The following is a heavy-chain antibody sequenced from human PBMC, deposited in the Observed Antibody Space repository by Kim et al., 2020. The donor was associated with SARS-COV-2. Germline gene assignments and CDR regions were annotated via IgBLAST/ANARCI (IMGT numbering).Heavy chain of an antibody. V-gene: IGHV1-3*01. Sequence: KYSQKFQGRVTITRGTSASTAYMELSSLRSEDTAVYYCARVFGGWYYFDYWGQGTLVTVSS. CDR3: ARVFGGWYYFDY. D-gene: IGHD6-19*01. J-gene: IGHJ4*02.